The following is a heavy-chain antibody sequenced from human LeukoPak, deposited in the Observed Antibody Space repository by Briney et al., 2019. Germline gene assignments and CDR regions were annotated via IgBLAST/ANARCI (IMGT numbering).Heavy chain of an antibody. CDR3: ARDRDYGSGIFDY. CDR2: INPNSGGT. Sequence: GASVKVSCKASGYTFNRYYIHWVRQAPGQGLEWMGWINPNSGGTNYAQKFQGRVTMTRDTSISTAYMELNRLRSDDTAVYYCARDRDYGSGIFDYWGQGTLVTVSS. V-gene: IGHV1-2*02. D-gene: IGHD3-10*01. J-gene: IGHJ4*02. CDR1: GYTFNRYY.